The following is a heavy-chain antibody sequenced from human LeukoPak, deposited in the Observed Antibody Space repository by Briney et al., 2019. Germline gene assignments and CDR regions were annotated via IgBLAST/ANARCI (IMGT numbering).Heavy chain of an antibody. Sequence: GGSLRLSCAASGFTFSNYGMHWVRQAPGKGLEWVAFVRYDESTKFYADSVKGRFTISRDNSKTTLYLQMNSLRAEDTAVYYCAKDVPAAYFDYWGQGTLVTVSS. V-gene: IGHV3-30*02. J-gene: IGHJ4*02. CDR1: GFTFSNYG. CDR3: AKDVPAAYFDY. D-gene: IGHD2-2*01. CDR2: VRYDESTK.